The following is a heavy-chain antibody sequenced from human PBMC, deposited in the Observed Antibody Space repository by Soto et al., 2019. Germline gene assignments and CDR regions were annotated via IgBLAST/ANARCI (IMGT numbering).Heavy chain of an antibody. CDR1: GYTLTSYY. V-gene: IGHV1-46*01. Sequence: ASVKVSCKASGYTLTSYYMHWVRQAPGQGLEWMGIINPSGGSTSYAQKFQGRVTMTRDTSTSTVYMELSSLRSEDTAVYYCARSQGSGWPSDYWGQGTLVTVSS. D-gene: IGHD6-19*01. J-gene: IGHJ4*02. CDR2: INPSGGST. CDR3: ARSQGSGWPSDY.